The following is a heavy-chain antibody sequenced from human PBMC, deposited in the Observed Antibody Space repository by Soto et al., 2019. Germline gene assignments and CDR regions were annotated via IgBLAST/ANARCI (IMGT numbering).Heavy chain of an antibody. D-gene: IGHD6-6*01. CDR2: ISSSSTI. J-gene: IGHJ4*02. V-gene: IGHV3-48*02. CDR3: ARDGAARNSYYFDY. CDR1: GFTFSSYS. Sequence: GGSLRLSCAASGFTFSSYSMNWVRQAPGKGLEWVSYISSSSTIYYADSVKGRFTISRDNAKNSLYLQMNSLRDEDTAVYYCARDGAARNSYYFDYWGQGTLVTVSS.